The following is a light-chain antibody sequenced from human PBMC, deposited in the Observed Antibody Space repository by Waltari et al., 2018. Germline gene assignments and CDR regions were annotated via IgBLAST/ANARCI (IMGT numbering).Light chain of an antibody. CDR2: EVS. J-gene: IGLJ1*01. CDR1: SSDLGVYNF. Sequence: QSALTQPPSASGSPGQSVTISCTGTSSDLGVYNFFSWYQQHPGKAPKLMIYEVSKRPSGVPDRFSGSKSGNTASLTVSGLQAEDEADYYCSSFASNNNYVFGTGTKVTVL. CDR3: SSFASNNNYV. V-gene: IGLV2-8*01.